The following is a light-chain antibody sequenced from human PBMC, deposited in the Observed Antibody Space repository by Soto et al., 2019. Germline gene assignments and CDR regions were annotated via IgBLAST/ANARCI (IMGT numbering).Light chain of an antibody. Sequence: QSALTQPASVSGSPGQSITISCTGTSSDIGGYNYVSWYQQNPGKAPKLMIFEVSNRPSGVSNRFSGSKSGNTASLTISGLQAEDEADYYCSSYRGRSALGVFGTGTKLTVL. CDR1: SSDIGGYNY. CDR3: SSYRGRSALGV. CDR2: EVS. V-gene: IGLV2-14*01. J-gene: IGLJ1*01.